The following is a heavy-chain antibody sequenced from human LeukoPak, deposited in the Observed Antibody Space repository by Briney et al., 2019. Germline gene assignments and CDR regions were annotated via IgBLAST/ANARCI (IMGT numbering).Heavy chain of an antibody. J-gene: IGHJ4*02. CDR2: IYTSGST. D-gene: IGHD4-23*01. CDR3: ARQSWDYGGTSATPGTVEFDY. V-gene: IGHV4-4*07. Sequence: PSETLSLTCTVSGVSISSYYWSWIRQPAGKGREWIGRIYTSGSTNYNPSLKSRVTMSVDTSKNPFSLTLSPVTAEDTAVYYCARQSWDYGGTSATPGTVEFDYWGQGPLVTVSS. CDR1: GVSISSYY.